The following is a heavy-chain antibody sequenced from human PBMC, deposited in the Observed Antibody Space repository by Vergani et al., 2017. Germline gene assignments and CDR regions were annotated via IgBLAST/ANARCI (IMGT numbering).Heavy chain of an antibody. CDR3: AREGVWFGEPRSGFDY. CDR1: GGSISSYY. CDR2: IYYSGST. Sequence: QVQLQQWGAGLLKPSETLSLTCTVSGGSISSYYWSWIRQPPGKGLEWIGYIYYSGSTNYNPSLKSRVTISVDTSKNQFSLKLSSVTAADTAVYYCAREGVWFGEPRSGFDYWGQGTLVTVSS. D-gene: IGHD3-10*01. J-gene: IGHJ4*02. V-gene: IGHV4-59*01.